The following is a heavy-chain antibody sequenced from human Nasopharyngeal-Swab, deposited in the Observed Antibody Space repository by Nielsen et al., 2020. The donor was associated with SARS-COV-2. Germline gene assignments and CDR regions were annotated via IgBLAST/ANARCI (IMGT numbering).Heavy chain of an antibody. CDR2: IWYDGSNK. CDR3: ARDRGTCSGSYYYYYYGMDV. D-gene: IGHD1-26*01. V-gene: IGHV3-33*01. CDR1: GFTFSSYG. Sequence: GESLKISCAASGFTFSSYGMHWVRQAPGKGLERVAVIWYDGSNKYYADSVKGRFTISRDNSKNTLYLQMNSLRAEDTAVYYCARDRGTCSGSYYYYYYGMDVWGQGTTVTVSS. J-gene: IGHJ6*02.